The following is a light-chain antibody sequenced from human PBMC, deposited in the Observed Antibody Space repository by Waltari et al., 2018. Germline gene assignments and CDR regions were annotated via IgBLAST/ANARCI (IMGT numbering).Light chain of an antibody. CDR3: GTWDYTLSGMV. V-gene: IGLV1-51*01. CDR1: SSTTRNPY. Sequence: QSVLTQPPSVYAAPGQKVTISCPGSSSTTRNPYVIWYQQHPGTAPKLIIYDNKKRPSGIPDRFSGSKSGTSATLGITGLQTGDEADYYCGTWDYTLSGMVFGGGTKLTVL. CDR2: DNK. J-gene: IGLJ2*01.